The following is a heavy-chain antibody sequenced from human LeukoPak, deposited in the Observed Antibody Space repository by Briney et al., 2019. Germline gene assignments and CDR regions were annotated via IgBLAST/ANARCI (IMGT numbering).Heavy chain of an antibody. V-gene: IGHV1-2*02. CDR2: INPNSGGT. Sequence: ASVKVSCKASGYTFTGYYMHWVRQAPGQGLEWMGWINPNSGGTNYAQTFQGRVTMTRETSISTAYMELSRLTSDDTAVYYCARDRTSSWYGSLPVMGPNGIDYWGQGTLVTVSS. J-gene: IGHJ4*02. CDR3: ARDRTSSWYGSLPVMGPNGIDY. CDR1: GYTFTGYY. D-gene: IGHD6-13*01.